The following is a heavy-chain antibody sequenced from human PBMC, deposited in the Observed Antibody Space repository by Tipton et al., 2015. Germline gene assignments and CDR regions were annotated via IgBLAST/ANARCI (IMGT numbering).Heavy chain of an antibody. D-gene: IGHD6-19*01. CDR2: IKQDGSEK. CDR1: GFTFSSYW. V-gene: IGHV3-7*01. J-gene: IGHJ4*02. Sequence: SLRLSCAASGFTFSSYWMSWVRQAPGKGLEWVANIKQDGSEKYYVDSVKGRFTISRDNAKNSLYLQMNSLRAEDTAVYYCAKDLRATIAVSGSRGFDYWGQGTLVTVSS. CDR3: AKDLRATIAVSGSRGFDY.